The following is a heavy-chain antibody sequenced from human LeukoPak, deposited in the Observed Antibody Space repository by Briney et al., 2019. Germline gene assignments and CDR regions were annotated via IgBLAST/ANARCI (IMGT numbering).Heavy chain of an antibody. D-gene: IGHD2-15*01. J-gene: IGHJ6*02. CDR1: GVSVSSGSYY. Sequence: SETLSLTCTVSGVSVSSGSYYWSWIRQPPGKGLEWIGHIYYSGSTNYNPSLKSRVTISVDTSKNQFSLKLSSVTAADTAVYYCARGPPGGYYYGMDVWGQGTTVTVSS. CDR3: ARGPPGGYYYGMDV. V-gene: IGHV4-61*01. CDR2: IYYSGST.